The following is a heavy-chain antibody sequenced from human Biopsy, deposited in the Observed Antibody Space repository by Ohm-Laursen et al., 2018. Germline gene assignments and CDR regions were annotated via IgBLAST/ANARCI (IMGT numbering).Heavy chain of an antibody. V-gene: IGHV4-4*07. J-gene: IGHJ3*01. CDR1: GGDINNYY. D-gene: IGHD3-22*01. CDR2: IYPGGST. CDR3: ASVVLGPTNDAFDL. Sequence: SGTLSLTCNVSGGDINNYYWSWIRQPAGKGLEWIGRIYPGGSTNYNPSLKSRVTMSVDTSKKQLSLRLRPVTAADTAMYYCASVVLGPTNDAFDLWGQGTMVVVSS.